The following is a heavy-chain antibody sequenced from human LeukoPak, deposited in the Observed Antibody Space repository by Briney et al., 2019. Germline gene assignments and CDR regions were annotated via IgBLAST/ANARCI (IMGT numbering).Heavy chain of an antibody. J-gene: IGHJ3*02. Sequence: GGSLRLSCAASGFTFSGSAMHWVRQASGKGLEWVGRMRTKANSYETAYAASVKGRFTISRDDSNNTAYLQINSLKTEDTVVYYCVPNDAFDIWGQGTMVTVSS. CDR3: VPNDAFDI. V-gene: IGHV3-73*01. CDR2: MRTKANSYET. CDR1: GFTFSGSA.